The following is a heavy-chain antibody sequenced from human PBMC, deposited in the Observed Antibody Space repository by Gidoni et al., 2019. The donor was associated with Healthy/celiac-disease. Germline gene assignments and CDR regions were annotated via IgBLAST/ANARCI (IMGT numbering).Heavy chain of an antibody. CDR3: AKDKSIMIDYYFDY. D-gene: IGHD3-16*01. CDR2: ISWNSGSI. Sequence: EVQLVESGGGLVQPGRPLRLPCAATGFTFADYAMHWVRQAPGKGLEWVSGISWNSGSIGYADSVKGRFTISRDNAKNSLYLQMNSLRAEDTALYYCAKDKSIMIDYYFDYWGQGTLVTVSS. V-gene: IGHV3-9*01. J-gene: IGHJ4*02. CDR1: GFTFADYA.